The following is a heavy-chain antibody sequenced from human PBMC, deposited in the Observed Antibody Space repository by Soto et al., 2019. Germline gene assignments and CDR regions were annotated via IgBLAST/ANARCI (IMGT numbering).Heavy chain of an antibody. D-gene: IGHD3-16*02. J-gene: IGHJ4*02. CDR1: GXTLRTCG. Sequence: GSLRLSCSASGXTLRTCGMTWFRRAAGRGLELVSAISGSGSTFYANSVKGRFTISIDNSRNTVSLQIHSLRAEDSAIYYCAKEKDYDFVWGSDRYTSHYWGQGTLVPVSS. CDR3: AKEKDYDFVWGSDRYTSHY. CDR2: ISGSGST. V-gene: IGHV3-23*01.